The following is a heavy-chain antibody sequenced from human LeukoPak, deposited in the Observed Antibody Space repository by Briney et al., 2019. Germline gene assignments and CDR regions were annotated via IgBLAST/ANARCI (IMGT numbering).Heavy chain of an antibody. CDR3: ARVGTGLVPH. V-gene: IGHV3-21*01. Sequence: PGGSLRLSCAASGFTFSSYSMNWVRQAPGKGLEWVSSISSSSSYIYYADSVKGRFAISRDNAKNSLYLQMNSLRAEDTAVYYCARVGTGLVPHWGQGTLVTVSS. J-gene: IGHJ4*02. CDR2: ISSSSSYI. CDR1: GFTFSSYS. D-gene: IGHD6-19*01.